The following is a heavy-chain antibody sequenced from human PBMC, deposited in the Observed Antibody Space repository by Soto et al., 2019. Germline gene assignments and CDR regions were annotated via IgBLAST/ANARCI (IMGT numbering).Heavy chain of an antibody. D-gene: IGHD5-12*01. CDR3: ARLERYTGYELHFDY. V-gene: IGHV5-10-1*01. CDR2: IDPSDSYT. J-gene: IGHJ4*02. CDR1: GYSFTSFW. Sequence: GESLKISCKGSGYSFTSFWISWVRQMPGKGLEWMGRIDPSDSYTSYSPSFQGHVTISADRSISTAYLQWSSLKASDTAMYYCARLERYTGYELHFDYWGQGTPVTVSS.